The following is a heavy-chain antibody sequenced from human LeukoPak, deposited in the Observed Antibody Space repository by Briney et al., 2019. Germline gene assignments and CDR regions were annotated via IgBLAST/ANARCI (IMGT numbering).Heavy chain of an antibody. V-gene: IGHV3-20*04. CDR2: INWSGGST. J-gene: IGHJ6*03. CDR1: GFTFDDYG. D-gene: IGHD1-20*01. CDR3: ARDGYNWNPAPYYYYYYMDV. Sequence: GGSLRLSCAASGFTFDDYGMSWVRHAPGKGLEWVSGINWSGGSTGYADSVKGRFTISRDNAKNSLYLQMNSLRAEDTALYYCARDGYNWNPAPYYYYYYMDVWGKGTTVTVSS.